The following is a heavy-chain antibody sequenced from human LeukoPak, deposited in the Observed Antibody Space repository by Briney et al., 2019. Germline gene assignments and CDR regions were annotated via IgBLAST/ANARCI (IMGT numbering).Heavy chain of an antibody. D-gene: IGHD4-17*01. CDR2: IYSGGST. CDR1: VFTLSSNY. Sequence: GCLRLSCAASVFTLSSNYMSSVRQGPGERLGWGSVIYSGGSTYYADSVKGRFTISGDNSKNTLYLQMNSLRAEDTAVYYCASSMPTVTTTTWLPLDYWGQGTLVTVSS. J-gene: IGHJ4*02. CDR3: ASSMPTVTTTTWLPLDY. V-gene: IGHV3-53*01.